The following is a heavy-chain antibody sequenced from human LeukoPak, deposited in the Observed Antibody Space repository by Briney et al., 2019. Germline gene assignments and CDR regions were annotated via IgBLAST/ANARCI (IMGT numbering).Heavy chain of an antibody. D-gene: IGHD1-20*01. CDR2: ISAYNGNT. J-gene: IGHJ5*02. CDR3: ARKKGGDIYNWNEPDSWFDP. V-gene: IGHV1-18*01. Sequence: ASVKVSCKASDYTFTSYGISWVRQAPGQGLEWMGWISAYNGNTNYAQKLQGRVTITADKSTNTVYMELSTLRFEDTAIYYCARKKGGDIYNWNEPDSWFDPWGQGTLVTVSS. CDR1: DYTFTSYG.